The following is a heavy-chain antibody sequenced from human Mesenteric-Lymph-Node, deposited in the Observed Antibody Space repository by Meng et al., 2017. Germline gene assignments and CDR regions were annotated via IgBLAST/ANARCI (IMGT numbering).Heavy chain of an antibody. CDR3: ATDRGSSPFDY. J-gene: IGHJ4*02. D-gene: IGHD1-26*01. CDR1: GFTFSTYG. CDR2: IWSDGSYS. V-gene: IGHV3-33*01. Sequence: GESLKISCGASGFTFSTYGMHWVRQLPGKGLDWVAVIWSDGSYSKYADSVKGRFTISRDNSKNTLYLQMNSLRAEDTALYFCATDRGSSPFDYWGQGTLVTVSS.